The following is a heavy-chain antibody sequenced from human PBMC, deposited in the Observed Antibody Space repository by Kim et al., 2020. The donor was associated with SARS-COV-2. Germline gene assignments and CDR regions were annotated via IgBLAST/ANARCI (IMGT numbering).Heavy chain of an antibody. Sequence: SETLSLTCTVSGGSISSYYWSWIRQPPGKGLEWIGYIYYSGSTNYNPSLKSRVTISVDTSKNQFSLKLSSVTAADTAVYYCARVVSWYEAGFGFDPWGQGTLVTVSS. V-gene: IGHV4-59*01. J-gene: IGHJ5*02. CDR3: ARVVSWYEAGFGFDP. CDR1: GGSISSYY. D-gene: IGHD6-13*01. CDR2: IYYSGST.